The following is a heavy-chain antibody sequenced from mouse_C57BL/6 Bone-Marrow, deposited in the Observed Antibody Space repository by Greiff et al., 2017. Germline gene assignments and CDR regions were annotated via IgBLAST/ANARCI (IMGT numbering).Heavy chain of an antibody. Sequence: EVQLQQSGAELVRPGASVKLSCTASGFNIKDDYMHWVKQRPEQGLEWIGWIDPENGDTEYASKFQGKATITAATSSNTAYLQLSSLTSEDTAVYYCTTVEWLRRGYFDVWGTGTTVTVSS. CDR2: IDPENGDT. CDR3: TTVEWLRRGYFDV. J-gene: IGHJ1*03. D-gene: IGHD2-2*01. CDR1: GFNIKDDY. V-gene: IGHV14-4*01.